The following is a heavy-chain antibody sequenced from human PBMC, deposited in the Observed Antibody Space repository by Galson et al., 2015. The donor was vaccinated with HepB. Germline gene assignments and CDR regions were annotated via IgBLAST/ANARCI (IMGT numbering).Heavy chain of an antibody. J-gene: IGHJ4*02. D-gene: IGHD3-22*01. Sequence: SLRLSCAASGFTFSNYSMNWVRQAPGKGLEWVSSISPRSDYIYHADSLKGRFTISRDNAKNSLYLQMNSLRAEDTAVYYCARDGAYSTGYYPTAYWGQGTLVTVSS. CDR1: GFTFSNYS. V-gene: IGHV3-21*01. CDR2: ISPRSDYI. CDR3: ARDGAYSTGYYPTAY.